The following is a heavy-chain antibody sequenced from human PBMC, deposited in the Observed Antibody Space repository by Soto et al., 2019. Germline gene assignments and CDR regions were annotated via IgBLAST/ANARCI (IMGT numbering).Heavy chain of an antibody. Sequence: GGSLRLSCAASGFTFTRYSMNWVRQAPGKGLEWVSSISSTTNYIYYGDSMKGRFTISRDNAKNSLYLEMNSLRAEDTAVYYCARESEDLTSNFDYRRGGTLVTVSS. CDR3: ARESEDLTSNFDY. V-gene: IGHV3-21*06. CDR2: ISSTTNYI. J-gene: IGHJ4*02. CDR1: GFTFTRYS.